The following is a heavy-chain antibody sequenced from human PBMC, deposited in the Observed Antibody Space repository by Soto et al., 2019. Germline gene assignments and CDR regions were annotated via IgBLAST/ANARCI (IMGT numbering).Heavy chain of an antibody. J-gene: IGHJ4*01. Sequence: PSETLSLTCAVSGYSISSGYYWGCIRQPPGKGLEWIASIHYLGSTYQNPSLKRRVNISVDTSKNQFSLKFSSVTAADTAVYYCARVLGGSFYYFDSWGHGTLVTVSS. V-gene: IGHV4-38-2*01. CDR2: IHYLGST. CDR3: ARVLGGSFYYFDS. D-gene: IGHD1-26*01. CDR1: GYSISSGYY.